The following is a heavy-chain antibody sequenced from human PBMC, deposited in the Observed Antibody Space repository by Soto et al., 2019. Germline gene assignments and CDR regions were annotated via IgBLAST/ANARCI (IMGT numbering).Heavy chain of an antibody. V-gene: IGHV3-7*01. CDR3: ARYRIAAALNDYYFDY. Sequence: GGSLRLSCAASGFTFSSYWMSWVRQAPGKGLEWVANIKQDGSEKYYVDSVKGRFTISRDNAKNSLYLQMNSLRAEDTAVYYCARYRIAAALNDYYFDYWGQGTLVTVSS. D-gene: IGHD6-13*01. CDR1: GFTFSSYW. CDR2: IKQDGSEK. J-gene: IGHJ4*02.